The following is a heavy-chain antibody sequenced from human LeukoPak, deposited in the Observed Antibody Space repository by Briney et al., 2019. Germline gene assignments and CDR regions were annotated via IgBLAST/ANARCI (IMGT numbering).Heavy chain of an antibody. CDR2: MNPNNGNT. Sequence: ASVKVSCKASGYTFTSYDINWVRQATGQGLEWMGWMNPNNGNTNYAQKLQGRVTMTTDTSTSTAYMELRSLRSDDTAVYYCARGVNYYDRYYFDYWGQGTLVTVSS. CDR1: GYTFTSYD. J-gene: IGHJ4*02. V-gene: IGHV1-18*01. D-gene: IGHD3-10*02. CDR3: ARGVNYYDRYYFDY.